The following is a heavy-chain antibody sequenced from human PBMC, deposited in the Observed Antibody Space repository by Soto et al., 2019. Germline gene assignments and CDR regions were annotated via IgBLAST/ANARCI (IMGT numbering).Heavy chain of an antibody. D-gene: IGHD6-13*01. CDR2: VSYDGRYT. J-gene: IGHJ4*02. CDR3: AKARPNSSSWPDY. V-gene: IGHV3-30*18. Sequence: QVQLVESGGGVVQPGRSLRLACVASGFIFSGHGMHWVRQVPGKGLEWVAVVSYDGRYTHYADSVKGRFTISRDNSKNKVYLQMNSLRAEDAARYYCAKARPNSSSWPDYWGQGTLVTVSS. CDR1: GFIFSGHG.